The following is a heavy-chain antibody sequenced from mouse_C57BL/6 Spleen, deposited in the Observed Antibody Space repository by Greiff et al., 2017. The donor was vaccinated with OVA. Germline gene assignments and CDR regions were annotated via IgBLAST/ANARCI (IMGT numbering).Heavy chain of an antibody. J-gene: IGHJ2*01. CDR1: GYTFTSYW. CDR2: IHPNSGST. V-gene: IGHV1-64*01. Sequence: VQLQQPGAELVKPGASVKLSCKASGYTFTSYWMHWVKQRPGQGLEWIGMIHPNSGSTNYNEKFKSNATLTVDKSSSTAYMQLSSLTSEDSAVYYCESGSSYRDYWGQGTTLTVSS. CDR3: ESGSSYRDY. D-gene: IGHD1-1*01.